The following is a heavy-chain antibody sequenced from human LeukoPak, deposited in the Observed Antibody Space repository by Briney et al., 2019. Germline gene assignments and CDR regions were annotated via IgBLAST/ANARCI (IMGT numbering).Heavy chain of an antibody. V-gene: IGHV1-8*01. J-gene: IGHJ4*02. CDR1: GYTFTTFD. D-gene: IGHD5/OR15-5a*01. CDR3: TRGWMSGAVSEHYFET. CDR2: MAPSSGRP. Sequence: ASVNVSCKPSGYTFTTFDINWVRQATGQGLEWMGWMAPSSGRPGYAETFRGRVTMTRDTSKSTAYMELSSLTSDDTAVYYCTRGWMSGAVSEHYFETWRQGTLITVSS.